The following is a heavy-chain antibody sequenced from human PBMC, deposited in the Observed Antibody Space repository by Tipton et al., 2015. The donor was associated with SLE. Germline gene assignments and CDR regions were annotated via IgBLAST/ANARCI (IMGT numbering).Heavy chain of an antibody. V-gene: IGHV4-59*02. CDR1: GGSVTNYY. D-gene: IGHD5-18*01. CDR3: ARAGGVIQLWSYYFEL. CDR2: IYYTGTT. Sequence: TLSLTCTVSGGSVTNYYWSWIRQPPGKGLEWIGYIYYTGTTSYNPSLKSRLIMTVDTSKNQFSLKLTSVTTAVPAVYYCARAGGVIQLWSYYFELWGHGSLVSVPS. J-gene: IGHJ4*01.